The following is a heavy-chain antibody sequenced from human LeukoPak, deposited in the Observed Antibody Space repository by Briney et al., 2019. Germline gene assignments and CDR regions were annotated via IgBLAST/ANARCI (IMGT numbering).Heavy chain of an antibody. J-gene: IGHJ4*02. CDR3: AGRATADRCFDY. CDR1: GFTFSDYY. Sequence: GVSLRLPCAASGFTFSDYYMSWIRQAPGKGLEWVLYISSSGSTIYYADSVKGRFTISRDNAKNSLYLQMNSLRAEDTAVYYCAGRATADRCFDYWGQGTLVTVSS. CDR2: ISSSGSTI. D-gene: IGHD6-13*01. V-gene: IGHV3-11*04.